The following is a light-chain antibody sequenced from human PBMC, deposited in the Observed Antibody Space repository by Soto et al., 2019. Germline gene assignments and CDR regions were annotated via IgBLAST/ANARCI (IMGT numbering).Light chain of an antibody. CDR3: QQRTDRPPWT. Sequence: EIVLTQSPATLSLSPGERATLSCRASQSIGLAIAWYQHKPGQAPRLLIFDAPQRATGIPARFRGSGSGTDFTLSISSLEPEDFAVYYCQQRTDRPPWTFGQGTKVDIK. CDR1: QSIGLA. V-gene: IGKV3-11*01. J-gene: IGKJ1*01. CDR2: DAP.